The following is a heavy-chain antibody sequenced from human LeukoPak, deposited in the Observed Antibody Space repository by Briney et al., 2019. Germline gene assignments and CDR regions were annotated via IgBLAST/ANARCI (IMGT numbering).Heavy chain of an antibody. CDR1: GFTFSSYA. D-gene: IGHD6-13*01. V-gene: IGHV3-23*01. CDR2: ISGSGGST. Sequence: PGGSLRLSCAASGFTFSSYAMSWVRQAPGKGLEWVSAISGSGGSTYYADSVKGRFTISRDNSKNTPYLQMNSLRAEDTAVYYCAKDLYSSSWYGGGDAFDIWGQGTMVTVSS. CDR3: AKDLYSSSWYGGGDAFDI. J-gene: IGHJ3*02.